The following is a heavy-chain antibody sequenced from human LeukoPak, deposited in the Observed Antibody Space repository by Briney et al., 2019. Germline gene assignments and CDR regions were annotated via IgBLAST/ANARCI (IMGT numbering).Heavy chain of an antibody. Sequence: PSETLSLTCTVSGGSISSDYWSWIRQPPGKGLEWIGYIYYSGSIDYNPSLKSRVTISVDTSKNQFSLKLTSVTAADTAVYYCARSYCSGGSCWVYFDYWGQGTLVTVSS. CDR1: GGSISSDY. CDR3: ARSYCSGGSCWVYFDY. V-gene: IGHV4-59*01. J-gene: IGHJ4*02. CDR2: IYYSGSI. D-gene: IGHD2-15*01.